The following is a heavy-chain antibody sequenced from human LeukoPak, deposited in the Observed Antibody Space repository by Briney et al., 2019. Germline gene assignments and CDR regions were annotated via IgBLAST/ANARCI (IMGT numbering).Heavy chain of an antibody. CDR3: ARAHCSSTSCYADDAFDI. CDR2: MNPNSGNT. J-gene: IGHJ3*02. V-gene: IGHV1-8*01. Sequence: ASVKVSCKASGYTFTSYDINWVRQATGQGLEWMGWMNPNSGNTGYAQKVQGRVTMTRNTSISTAYMELSSLRSEDTAVYYCARAHCSSTSCYADDAFDIWGQGTMVTVSS. CDR1: GYTFTSYD. D-gene: IGHD2-2*01.